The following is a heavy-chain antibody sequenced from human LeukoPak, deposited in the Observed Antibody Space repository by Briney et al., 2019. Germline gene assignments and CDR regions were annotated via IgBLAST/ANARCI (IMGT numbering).Heavy chain of an antibody. CDR2: IKQDGSEK. CDR3: ARASVLRFLEFDY. D-gene: IGHD3-3*01. Sequence: GGSLRLSCAASGFTFSSYWMSWVRQAPGKGLEWVANIKQDGSEKYYVDSVKGRFTISRDNAKNSLYLQMNSLRAVDTAVYYCARASVLRFLEFDYWGQGTLVTVSS. V-gene: IGHV3-7*04. CDR1: GFTFSSYW. J-gene: IGHJ4*02.